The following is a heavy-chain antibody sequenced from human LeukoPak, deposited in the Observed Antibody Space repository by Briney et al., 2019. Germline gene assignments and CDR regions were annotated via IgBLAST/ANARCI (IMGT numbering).Heavy chain of an antibody. CDR3: AKDHDYGDDC. CDR1: GFTFSSYG. V-gene: IGHV3-33*06. Sequence: PGGSLRLSCAASGFTFSSYGMHWVRQAPGKGLGWVAVIWYDGSNKYYADSVKGRFTISRDNSKNTLYLQMNSLRAEDTAVYYCAKDHDYGDDCWGQGTLVTVSS. D-gene: IGHD4-17*01. J-gene: IGHJ4*02. CDR2: IWYDGSNK.